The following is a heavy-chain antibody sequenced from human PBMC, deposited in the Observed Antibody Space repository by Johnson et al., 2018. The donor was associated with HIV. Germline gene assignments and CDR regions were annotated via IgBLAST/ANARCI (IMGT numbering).Heavy chain of an antibody. CDR2: TSYDGGNK. CDR1: GFTFSTYG. Sequence: QVQLVESGGGVVQPGRSLRLSCAASGFTFSTYGMHWVRQAPGKGLEWVAVTSYDGGNKYYADSVKGRLTISRDNSKNTLYLQMNSLRAEDTAVYYWARDQVVEMATIIGDDAFDIWGQGTMVTVSS. D-gene: IGHD5-24*01. CDR3: ARDQVVEMATIIGDDAFDI. J-gene: IGHJ3*02. V-gene: IGHV3-30*19.